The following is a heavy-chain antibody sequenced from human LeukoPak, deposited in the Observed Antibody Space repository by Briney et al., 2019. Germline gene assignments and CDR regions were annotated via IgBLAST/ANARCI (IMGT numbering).Heavy chain of an antibody. CDR3: AKDLSSRPSPNYDFWSGYWPYYYYGMDV. D-gene: IGHD3-3*01. J-gene: IGHJ6*02. V-gene: IGHV3-30*18. CDR1: GFTFSSYG. CDR2: ISYDGSNK. Sequence: PGGSLRLSCAASGFTFSSYGMHWVRQAPGKGLEWVAVISYDGSNKYYADSVKGRFTISRDNSRNTLYLQMNSLRADDTAVYYCAKDLSSRPSPNYDFWSGYWPYYYYGMDVWGQGTTVTVSS.